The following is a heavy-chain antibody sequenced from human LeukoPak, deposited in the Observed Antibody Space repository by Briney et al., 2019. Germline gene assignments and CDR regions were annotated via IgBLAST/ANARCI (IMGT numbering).Heavy chain of an antibody. CDR3: ARDPTYGVVAAAALHYYYYMDV. J-gene: IGHJ6*03. V-gene: IGHV3-7*01. CDR1: GFTFSSYW. CDR2: IKQDGSEK. Sequence: PGGSLRLSCAASGFTFSSYWMSWVRQAPGKGLEWVANIKQDGSEKYYVDSVKGRFTISRDSAKNSLYLQMNSLRAEDTAVYYCARDPTYGVVAAAALHYYYYMDVWGKGTTVTVSS. D-gene: IGHD2-15*01.